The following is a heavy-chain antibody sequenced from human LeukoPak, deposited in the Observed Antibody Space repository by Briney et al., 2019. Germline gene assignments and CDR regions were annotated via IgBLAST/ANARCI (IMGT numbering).Heavy chain of an antibody. CDR2: ISAYNGNT. CDR1: GYTFTSYG. D-gene: IGHD2-2*01. Sequence: ASVKVSCKASGYTFTSYGISWVRQAPGQGLEWMGWISAYNGNTNYAQKFQGRVTMTRNTSISTAYMELSSLRSEDTAVYYCAMIGYCSSTSCQANWFDPWGQGTLVTVSS. V-gene: IGHV1-18*01. CDR3: AMIGYCSSTSCQANWFDP. J-gene: IGHJ5*02.